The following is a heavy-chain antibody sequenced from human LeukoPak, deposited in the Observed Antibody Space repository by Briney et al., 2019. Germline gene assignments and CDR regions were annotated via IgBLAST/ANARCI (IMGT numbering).Heavy chain of an antibody. CDR3: ARDVVVVPAAIHYSMDV. CDR2: INHSGRT. V-gene: IGHV4-34*01. J-gene: IGHJ6*02. D-gene: IGHD2-2*01. Sequence: PSETLSLTCAVYGGSFSGYYWSWIRQPPGKGLEWIGEINHSGRTYYNPSLKSRVTISVDTSKNQFSLNLSSVTAADTAVYYCARDVVVVPAAIHYSMDVWGQGTTVTVSS. CDR1: GGSFSGYY.